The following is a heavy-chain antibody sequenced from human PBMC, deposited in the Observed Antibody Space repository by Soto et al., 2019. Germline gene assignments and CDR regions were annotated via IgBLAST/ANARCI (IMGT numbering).Heavy chain of an antibody. V-gene: IGHV1-18*04. J-gene: IGHJ4*02. CDR3: ARASYCSSTSCFDY. CDR1: GYTFTSYG. CDR2: ISAYNGNT. D-gene: IGHD2-2*01. Sequence: XSVKVSCKASGYTFTSYGISWVRQAPGQGLEWMGWISAYNGNTNYAQKLQGRVTMTTDTSTSTAYMELRSLRSDDTAVYYCARASYCSSTSCFDYWGQGTLVTVSS.